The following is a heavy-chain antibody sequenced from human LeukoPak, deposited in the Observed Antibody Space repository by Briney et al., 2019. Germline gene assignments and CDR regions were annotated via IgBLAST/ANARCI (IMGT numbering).Heavy chain of an antibody. V-gene: IGHV3-72*01. J-gene: IGHJ4*02. CDR2: TTNTPNAYTT. CDR1: GFTFTNHY. D-gene: IGHD5-18*01. Sequence: GGSLTLSXAASGFTFTNHYMDWVRQAPGMGLEWIARTTNTPNAYTTAYAASVRGRFTVSRDDSKSLLHLQMSSLKTDDTAVYYCGRDTATAIDYWGRGTLVTVSS. CDR3: GRDTATAIDY.